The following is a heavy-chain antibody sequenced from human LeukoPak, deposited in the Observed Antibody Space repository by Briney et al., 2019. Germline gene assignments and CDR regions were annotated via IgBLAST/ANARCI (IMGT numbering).Heavy chain of an antibody. CDR2: MNPNSGNT. V-gene: IGHV1-8*01. D-gene: IGHD5-12*01. CDR3: ASMVAPGDPGAFDI. CDR1: GYTFTSYD. J-gene: IGHJ3*02. Sequence: ASVKVSCKASGYTFTSYDINWVRQATGQGLEWMGWMNPNSGNTGYAQKFQGRVTMTRNTSISTAYMELSSLRSEDTAVYYCASMVAPGDPGAFDIWGQGTMVTVSS.